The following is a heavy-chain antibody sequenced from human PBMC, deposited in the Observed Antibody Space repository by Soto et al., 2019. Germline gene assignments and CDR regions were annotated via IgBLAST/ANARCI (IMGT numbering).Heavy chain of an antibody. CDR1: GFTVSSNY. V-gene: IGHV3-53*04. J-gene: IGHJ6*03. CDR2: IYSGGST. Sequence: PGGSLRLSCAASGFTVSSNYMSWVRQAPGKGLEWVSVIYSGGSTYYADSVKGRFTISRHNSKNTLYLQMNSLRAEDTAVYYCARDIAAAGTYYYYYMDVWGKGTTVTVSS. D-gene: IGHD6-13*01. CDR3: ARDIAAAGTYYYYYMDV.